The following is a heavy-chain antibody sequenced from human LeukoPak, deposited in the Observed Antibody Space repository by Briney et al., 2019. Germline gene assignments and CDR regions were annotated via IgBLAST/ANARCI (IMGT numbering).Heavy chain of an antibody. J-gene: IGHJ4*02. CDR1: GGTFSSYA. CDR2: IIPIFGTA. Sequence: GASVKVSCKASGGTFSSYAISWVRQAPGQGLEWMGGIIPIFGTANYAQKFQGRVTITADESTSTAYMELSSLRSEDTAVYYCARDLGVDFSDYGDYRHPLRFDYWGQGTLVTVSS. V-gene: IGHV1-69*13. CDR3: ARDLGVDFSDYGDYRHPLRFDY. D-gene: IGHD4-17*01.